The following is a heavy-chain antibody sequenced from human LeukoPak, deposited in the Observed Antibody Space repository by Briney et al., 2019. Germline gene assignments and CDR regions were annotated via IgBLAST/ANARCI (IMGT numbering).Heavy chain of an antibody. Sequence: PGGSLRLSCAASGFTFSSYSMNWVRQAPGKGLEWVSSISSSSNYIYYADSVKGRFTISRDNANNSLYLQMNSLRAEDTAVYYCARGADTMIRGVLFWGQGTLVTVSS. CDR3: ARGADTMIRGVLF. CDR1: GFTFSSYS. CDR2: ISSSSNYI. V-gene: IGHV3-21*01. J-gene: IGHJ4*02. D-gene: IGHD3-10*01.